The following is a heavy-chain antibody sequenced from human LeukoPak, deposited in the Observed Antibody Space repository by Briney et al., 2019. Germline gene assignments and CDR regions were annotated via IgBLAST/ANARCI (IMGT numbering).Heavy chain of an antibody. J-gene: IGHJ4*02. D-gene: IGHD4-17*01. Sequence: GSLRLSCAASEFTVNNNYMSWVRQAPGKGLEWVSTIYSAGSTNYADSVKGRFTISRDNSKNTMYLQMNSLRAEETAVYYCAGGLRSGLIDYWGQGTLVTVSS. CDR2: IYSAGST. V-gene: IGHV3-53*01. CDR3: AGGLRSGLIDY. CDR1: EFTVNNNY.